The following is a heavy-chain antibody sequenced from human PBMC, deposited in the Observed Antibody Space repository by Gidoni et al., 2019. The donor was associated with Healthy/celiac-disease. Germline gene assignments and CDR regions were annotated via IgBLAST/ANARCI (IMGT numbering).Heavy chain of an antibody. V-gene: IGHV1-69*01. Sequence: QVQLVQSGAAVKKPGSSVKVSCKASGGTFSSYAISWVRQAPGQGLEWMGGIIPIFGTANYAQKFQGRVTITADESTSTAYMELSSLRSEDTAVYYCAREKMYYGSGSYYKGYYYYGMDVWGQGTTVTVSS. D-gene: IGHD3-10*01. CDR1: GGTFSSYA. CDR3: AREKMYYGSGSYYKGYYYYGMDV. J-gene: IGHJ6*02. CDR2: IIPIFGTA.